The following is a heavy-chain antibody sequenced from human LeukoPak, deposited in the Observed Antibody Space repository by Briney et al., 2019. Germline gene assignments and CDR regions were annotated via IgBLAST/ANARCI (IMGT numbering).Heavy chain of an antibody. D-gene: IGHD1-26*01. CDR1: GFTVSSNY. V-gene: IGHV3-66*01. J-gene: IGHJ3*02. Sequence: GGSLRLSCAASGFTVSSNYMSWVRQAPGKGLEWVSVIYSGGSTYYADSVKGRFTISRDNSKNTLFLQMNSLRAEDTAVYYCARDRGSYPYDAIDIWGQGTMVTVSS. CDR3: ARDRGSYPYDAIDI. CDR2: IYSGGST.